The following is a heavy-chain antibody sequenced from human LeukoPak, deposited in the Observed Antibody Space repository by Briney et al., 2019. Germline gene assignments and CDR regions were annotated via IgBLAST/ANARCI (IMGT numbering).Heavy chain of an antibody. Sequence: SETLSLTCTVSGGSISSSSYYWVWVRQPPGKGLEWIGIIQHSGNSYYNPSLKSRVTISADTSKNQFSLRLSSVTAADTAVYYCARRRGGSSLCDYWGRGTLVTVSS. J-gene: IGHJ4*02. V-gene: IGHV4-39*01. D-gene: IGHD6-13*01. CDR3: ARRRGGSSLCDY. CDR1: GGSISSSSYY. CDR2: IQHSGNS.